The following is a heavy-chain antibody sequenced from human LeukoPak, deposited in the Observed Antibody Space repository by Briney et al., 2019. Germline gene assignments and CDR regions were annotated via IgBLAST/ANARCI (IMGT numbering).Heavy chain of an antibody. Sequence: TGGSLRLSCAASGFTVSSYYMSWVRQAPDKRLEWVSVIYRGGDTYYGDSVKGRFTVSRDNSQKMVFLQMNSLRPEDTAVYYCAKDNSGWAFDYWGQGTLVAVSS. D-gene: IGHD5-12*01. CDR3: AKDNSGWAFDY. CDR2: IYRGGDT. J-gene: IGHJ4*02. CDR1: GFTVSSYY. V-gene: IGHV3-53*05.